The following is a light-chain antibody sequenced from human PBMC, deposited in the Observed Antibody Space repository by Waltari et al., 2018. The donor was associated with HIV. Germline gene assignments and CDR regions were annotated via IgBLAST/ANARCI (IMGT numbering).Light chain of an antibody. Sequence: QSVLTQPPSASGTRGQRVTISCSGRRSNIGSIPASWYKHLPGTAPKLLMYNNNQRPSGVPDRFSGSKSGTSASLAISGLQSEDEADYYCATWDDSLNALFGGGTKLTV. J-gene: IGLJ2*01. CDR2: NNN. V-gene: IGLV1-44*01. CDR1: RSNIGSIP. CDR3: ATWDDSLNAL.